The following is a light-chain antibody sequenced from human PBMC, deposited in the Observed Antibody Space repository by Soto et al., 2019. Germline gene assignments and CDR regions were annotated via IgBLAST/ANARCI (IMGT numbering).Light chain of an antibody. V-gene: IGLV2-18*01. Sequence: QSALTQPPSVSGSPGQSGTISCTGTSTDFVSYNRVSWYQQPPGTAPKLIIYEASNRPSGVPDRFSVYKSGNTASLTISGLQAADEADYYCSLYTSENTYVFGTGTKLTVL. J-gene: IGLJ1*01. CDR3: SLYTSENTYV. CDR2: EAS. CDR1: STDFVSYNR.